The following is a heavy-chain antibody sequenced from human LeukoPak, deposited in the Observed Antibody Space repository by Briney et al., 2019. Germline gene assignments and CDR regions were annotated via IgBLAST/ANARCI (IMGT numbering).Heavy chain of an antibody. CDR3: ARDPFYYDSSDGMDV. CDR2: IYYSGST. Sequence: PSETLSLTCTVSGGSISSGGYYWSWIRQHPGKGLEWIGYIYYSGSTYYNPSLKSRVTISVDTSKNQFSLKLSSVTAADTAVYYCARDPFYYDSSDGMDVWGQGTTVTVSS. V-gene: IGHV4-31*03. D-gene: IGHD3-22*01. J-gene: IGHJ6*02. CDR1: GGSISSGGYY.